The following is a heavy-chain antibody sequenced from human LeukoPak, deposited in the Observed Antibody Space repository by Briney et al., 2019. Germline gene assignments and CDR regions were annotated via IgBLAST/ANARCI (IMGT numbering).Heavy chain of an antibody. J-gene: IGHJ4*02. D-gene: IGHD3-22*01. Sequence: PGGSLRLSCAASGFTFSSYSMNWVRQAPGKGLEWVSHISSSSSTIYYADSVKGRFTISRDNAKNSLYLQMNSLRAEDTAVYYCARGSYYDSSGFHAYYFDYWGQGTLVTVSS. CDR1: GFTFSSYS. V-gene: IGHV3-48*01. CDR2: ISSSSSTI. CDR3: ARGSYYDSSGFHAYYFDY.